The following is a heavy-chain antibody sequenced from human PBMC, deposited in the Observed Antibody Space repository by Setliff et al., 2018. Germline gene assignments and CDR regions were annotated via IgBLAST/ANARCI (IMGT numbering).Heavy chain of an antibody. CDR2: INTNNGGT. V-gene: IGHV1-2*02. J-gene: IGHJ5*02. D-gene: IGHD3-10*01. CDR3: AKTKGFGDGWLDP. CDR1: GDTFSSYG. Sequence: ASVKVSCKASGDTFSSYGISWVRQAPGQGLEWMGWINTNNGGTKYAQTFQGRVTMTRDTSITTAYMELSRLTSDDTAVYYCAKTKGFGDGWLDPWGQGTLVTVSS.